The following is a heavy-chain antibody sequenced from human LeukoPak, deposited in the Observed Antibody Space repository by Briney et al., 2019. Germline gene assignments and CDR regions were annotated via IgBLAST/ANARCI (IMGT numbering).Heavy chain of an antibody. CDR1: GFTFSNYA. D-gene: IGHD6-13*01. CDR3: TKDRRGPAAGTWYFDS. Sequence: GGSLRLSCAASGFTFSNYAMAWVRQAPGRGLEWVSSITAIDGRTYYADSVRGRFTISRDNSKNTVYLQLNSLRAGDTAIYYCTKDRRGPAAGTWYFDSWGQGTLVTVSS. CDR2: ITAIDGRT. V-gene: IGHV3-23*01. J-gene: IGHJ4*02.